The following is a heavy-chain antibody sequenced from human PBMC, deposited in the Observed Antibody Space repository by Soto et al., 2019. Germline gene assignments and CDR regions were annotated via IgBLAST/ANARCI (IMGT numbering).Heavy chain of an antibody. CDR3: ATPLRYFDWLLPDCYFDY. D-gene: IGHD3-9*01. CDR2: ISGSGGST. CDR1: GFTFSSYA. J-gene: IGHJ4*02. V-gene: IGHV3-23*01. Sequence: PGGSLRLSCAASGFTFSSYAMSWVRQAPGKGLEWVSAISGSGGSTYYADSVKGRFTISRDNSKNTLYLQMNSLRAEDTAVYYCATPLRYFDWLLPDCYFDYWGQGTLVTVSS.